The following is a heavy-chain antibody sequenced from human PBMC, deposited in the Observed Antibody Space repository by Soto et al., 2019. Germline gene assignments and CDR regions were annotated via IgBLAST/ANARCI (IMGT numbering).Heavy chain of an antibody. CDR2: IYYSGRT. J-gene: IGHJ4*02. D-gene: IGHD2-21*02. CDR3: ARQRTTVVTQAYFDH. CDR1: GESISSSSYY. V-gene: IGHV4-39*01. Sequence: SETLSLTCIVSGESISSSSYYWGWIRQPPGKGLEWIGSIYYSGRTYYNPSFKSRVTISIDTSKNQFSQKLSSVTATDTAVYYCARQRTTVVTQAYFDHWGQAALVTVSS.